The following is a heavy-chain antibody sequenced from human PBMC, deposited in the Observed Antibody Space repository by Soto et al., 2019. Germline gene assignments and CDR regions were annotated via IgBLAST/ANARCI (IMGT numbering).Heavy chain of an antibody. D-gene: IGHD2-15*01. CDR2: VNAGNGNT. CDR1: GYTFTSYA. Sequence: QVQLVQSGAEEKKPGASVKVSCKASGYTFTSYAMHWVRQAPGQRLEWMGWVNAGNGNTKYSQKFQGRVTITRDTSASTAYMELSSLRSEDTAVYYCAGGVAPYYFDYWGQGTLVTVSS. J-gene: IGHJ4*02. CDR3: AGGVAPYYFDY. V-gene: IGHV1-3*05.